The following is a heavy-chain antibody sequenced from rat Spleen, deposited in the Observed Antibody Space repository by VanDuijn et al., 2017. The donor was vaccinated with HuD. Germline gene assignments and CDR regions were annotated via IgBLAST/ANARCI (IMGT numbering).Heavy chain of an antibody. J-gene: IGHJ3*01. Sequence: EVQLVESDGGLVQPGRSLKLSCAASGFTFSNYGMAWVRQTPTKGLEWVASVSTGGGNTYYRDSVKGRFTISRHNAKSTLYLQMDSLRSEDTATYYCTAHGNRVSRFAYWGQGTLVTVSS. D-gene: IGHD1-4*01. CDR2: VSTGGGNT. CDR3: TAHGNRVSRFAY. V-gene: IGHV5S13*01. CDR1: GFTFSNYG.